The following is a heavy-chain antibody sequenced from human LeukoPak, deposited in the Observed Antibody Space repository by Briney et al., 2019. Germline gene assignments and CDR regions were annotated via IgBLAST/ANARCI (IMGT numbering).Heavy chain of an antibody. CDR1: GGSISSGDYY. J-gene: IGHJ5*02. CDR3: ARDGYYYDSSGYPAVDP. CDR2: IYYSGST. D-gene: IGHD3-22*01. V-gene: IGHV4-30-4*01. Sequence: SETLSLTCTVSGGSISSGDYYWSWIRQPPGKGLEWIGYIYYSGSTYYNPSLKSRVTISVDTSENQFSLKLSSVTAADTAVYYCARDGYYYDSSGYPAVDPWGQGTLVTVSS.